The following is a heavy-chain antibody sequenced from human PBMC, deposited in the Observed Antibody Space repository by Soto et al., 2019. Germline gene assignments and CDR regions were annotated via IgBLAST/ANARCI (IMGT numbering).Heavy chain of an antibody. CDR3: YIEQALTGPGYLDY. J-gene: IGHJ4*02. Sequence: SVKVFCRASGDTCSTYAISWLRRDPGEGLEWRGGIIPIFGTANYSQKFQGSLTITPDESTIKAYLELSNLRSEATAVYYCYIEQALTGPGYLDYWGQGTLVTVSS. CDR2: IIPIFGTA. D-gene: IGHD3-9*01. CDR1: GDTCSTYA. V-gene: IGHV1-69*13.